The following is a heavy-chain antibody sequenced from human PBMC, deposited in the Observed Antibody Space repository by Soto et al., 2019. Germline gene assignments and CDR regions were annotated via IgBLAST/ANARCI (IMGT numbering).Heavy chain of an antibody. D-gene: IGHD3-22*01. V-gene: IGHV3-21*06. CDR3: EREGVHNYNEYYFDY. J-gene: IGHJ4*02. CDR1: GFTFSYYT. Sequence: EVQLVESGGGLVNPGGSLRLSCAASGFTFSYYTVHWCRRAPGKGLEWVSSISGIRDYIRYADSVKGRFTISRDNAKTSLYLQMNGLTAEDTAVYYCEREGVHNYNEYYFDYWGQGTLVTVSS. CDR2: ISGIRDYI.